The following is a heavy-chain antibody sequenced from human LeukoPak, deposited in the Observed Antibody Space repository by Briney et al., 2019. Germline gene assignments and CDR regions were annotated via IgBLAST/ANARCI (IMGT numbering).Heavy chain of an antibody. CDR3: ARVSGESSGTSYSNQYFDY. D-gene: IGHD2-21*01. V-gene: IGHV1-69*16. CDR1: GGTFDTYP. J-gene: IGHJ4*02. Sequence: ASVTVSCTASGGTFDTYPLSWVRQAPGQGLEWVGVIIPILGRTNYARKFQGRVTMTTDEPPTTAYMELTSLTFEDTAMYYCARVSGESSGTSYSNQYFDYWGQGSLVTVSS. CDR2: IIPILGRT.